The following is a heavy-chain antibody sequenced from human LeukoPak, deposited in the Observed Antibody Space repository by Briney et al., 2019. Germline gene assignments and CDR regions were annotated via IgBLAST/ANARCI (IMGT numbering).Heavy chain of an antibody. D-gene: IGHD4-17*01. J-gene: IGHJ3*02. CDR1: GFTFSRNG. CDR3: ARTDTVTTRIDQNAFDI. Sequence: GSLRLSCAASGFTFSRNGMTWVRQPPGKGLEWIGNIYYSGNTYYNPSLKSRVTISVDTSKNQFSLKLSSVTAADTAVYYCARTDTVTTRIDQNAFDIWGQGTMVTVSS. V-gene: IGHV4-39*07. CDR2: IYYSGNT.